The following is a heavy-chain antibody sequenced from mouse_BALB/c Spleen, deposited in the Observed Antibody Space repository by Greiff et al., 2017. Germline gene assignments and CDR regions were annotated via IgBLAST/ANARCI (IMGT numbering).Heavy chain of an antibody. CDR1: GYSFTSYW. CDR2: IYPGNSDT. V-gene: IGHV1-5*01. CDR3: TRGNSDYYAMDY. D-gene: IGHD2-1*01. J-gene: IGHJ4*01. Sequence: EVQLQQSGTVLARPGASVKMSCKASGYSFTSYWMHWVKQRPGQGLEWIGAIYPGNSDTSYNQKFKGKAKLTAVTSASTAYMELSSLTNEDSAVYYCTRGNSDYYAMDYWGQGTSVTVSS.